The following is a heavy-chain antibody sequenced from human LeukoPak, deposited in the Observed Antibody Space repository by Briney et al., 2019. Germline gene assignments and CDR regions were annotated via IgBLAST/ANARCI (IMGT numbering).Heavy chain of an antibody. V-gene: IGHV4-59*01. D-gene: IGHD5-12*01. CDR3: ARGGRGYSGYDFGYYYYMDV. J-gene: IGHJ6*03. CDR1: GGSISSYY. CDR2: IYYSGST. Sequence: SETLSLTCTVSGGSISSYYWSWIRQPPGKGLEWIGYIYYSGSTNYNPSLKKRVTVSVDTSKNQFSLKQSSVTAADTAVYYCARGGRGYSGYDFGYYYYMDVWGKGTTVTISS.